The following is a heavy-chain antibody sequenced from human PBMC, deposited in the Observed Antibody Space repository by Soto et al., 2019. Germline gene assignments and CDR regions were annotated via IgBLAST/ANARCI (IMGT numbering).Heavy chain of an antibody. J-gene: IGHJ6*02. Sequence: QVQLQESGPGLVKPSQTLSLTCTVSGGSISSGGYYWSWIRQHPGKGLEWIGYIYYSGSTYYNPSLKRRVTISVDTSKNQFSLKLSSVTAADTAVYYCARARRTYYYYGMDVWGQGTTVTVSS. CDR1: GGSISSGGYY. CDR2: IYYSGST. V-gene: IGHV4-31*03. CDR3: ARARRTYYYYGMDV.